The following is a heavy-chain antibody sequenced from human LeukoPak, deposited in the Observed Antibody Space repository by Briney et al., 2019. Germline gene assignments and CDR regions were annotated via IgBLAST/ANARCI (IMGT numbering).Heavy chain of an antibody. CDR1: GFAVSTYS. D-gene: IGHD5-18*01. J-gene: IGHJ4*02. CDR3: ARAGFYNGYDY. Sequence: PGGSLRLSCEGFGFAVSTYSVHWVRQTPGQGLVWVSRLNSDGIRTDYADSVRGRFTISRDNAKNTFYMYLDSLRAEDTAVYYCARAGFYNGYDYWGQGTLVTVSS. CDR2: LNSDGIRT. V-gene: IGHV3-74*01.